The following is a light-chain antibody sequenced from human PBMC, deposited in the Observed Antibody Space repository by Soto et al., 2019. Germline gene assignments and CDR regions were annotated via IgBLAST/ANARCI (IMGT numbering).Light chain of an antibody. J-gene: IGLJ3*02. CDR2: KGT. CDR1: SSSVGFDY. Sequence: QSVLTQPPSASETPGQRVTISCSGSSSSVGFDYVDWYQHVPGAAPKLLIYKGTLRPPGVPDRFSASKSGTSASLDITGLHSEDEGDYYCASWDNSLKGLVFGEGTKVTVL. V-gene: IGLV1-44*01. CDR3: ASWDNSLKGLV.